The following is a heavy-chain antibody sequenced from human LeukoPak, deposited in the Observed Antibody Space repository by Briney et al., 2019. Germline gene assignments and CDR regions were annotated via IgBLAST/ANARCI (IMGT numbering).Heavy chain of an antibody. CDR2: IYHSGST. Sequence: SETLSLTCAVSGGSISSSNWWSWVRQPPGKGLEWIGEIYHSGSTNYNPSLKSRVAMSVDKSKNQFSLKLSSVTAADTAVYYCARSHGSGNSLDYWGQGTLVTVSS. CDR3: ARSHGSGNSLDY. CDR1: GGSISSSNW. V-gene: IGHV4-4*02. D-gene: IGHD3-10*01. J-gene: IGHJ4*02.